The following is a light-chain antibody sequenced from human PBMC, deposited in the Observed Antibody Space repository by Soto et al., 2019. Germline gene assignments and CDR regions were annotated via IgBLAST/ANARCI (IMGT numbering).Light chain of an antibody. V-gene: IGLV8-61*01. J-gene: IGLJ3*02. CDR2: STN. Sequence: QAVVTQEPSVSVSPGGTVTLTCGLSSGSVSTSSYATWYQQTPGQAPRTLIYSTNTRSSGVPDRFSGSIFGNKASLTVTGAQADDESDYYCVLYRGTWVFGGGTKLTVL. CDR3: VLYRGTWV. CDR1: SGSVSTSSY.